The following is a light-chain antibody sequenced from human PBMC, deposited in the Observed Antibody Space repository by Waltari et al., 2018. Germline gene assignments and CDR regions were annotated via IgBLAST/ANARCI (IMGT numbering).Light chain of an antibody. CDR1: SSDVGRYNR. J-gene: IGLJ1*01. V-gene: IGLV2-18*02. Sequence: QSALTRPPSVSGSPGQSVTISCAGTSSDVGRYNRVSWYHQSPGTAPKVIIYDVTNRPTGVPDRFSASKSGNTASLTISGLQSEDEADYYCISYTPSDTYVFGTGTKVAVL. CDR3: ISYTPSDTYV. CDR2: DVT.